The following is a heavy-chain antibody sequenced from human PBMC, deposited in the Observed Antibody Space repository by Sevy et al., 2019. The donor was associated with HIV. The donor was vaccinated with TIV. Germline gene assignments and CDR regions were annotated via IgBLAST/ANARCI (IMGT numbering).Heavy chain of an antibody. J-gene: IGHJ6*02. CDR1: GFMFSSYS. CDR2: ISYAGSNK. D-gene: IGHD4-17*01. CDR3: ARDVAFTTEYSYGMDV. Sequence: GSLKISCAASGFMFSSYSVHWVRQAPGKGLEWVAVISYAGSNKYYADSVKGRFTISRDNSKNTLYLQMNSLRAEDTAVYYCARDVAFTTEYSYGMDVWGQGTTVTVSS. V-gene: IGHV3-30-3*01.